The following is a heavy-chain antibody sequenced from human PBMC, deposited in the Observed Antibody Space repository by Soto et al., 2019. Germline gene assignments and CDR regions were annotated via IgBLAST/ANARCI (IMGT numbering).Heavy chain of an antibody. V-gene: IGHV3-64*01. J-gene: IGHJ6*03. CDR3: ARDGIWDGYDRGAKYYYYYYMDV. CDR2: ISSNGGST. Sequence: GGSLRLSCAASGFTFSSYAMHWVRQAPGKGLEYVSAISSNGGSTYYANSVKGRFTISRDNSKNTLYLQMGSLRAEDMAVYYCARDGIWDGYDRGAKYYYYYYMDVWGKGTTVTVSS. D-gene: IGHD5-12*01. CDR1: GFTFSSYA.